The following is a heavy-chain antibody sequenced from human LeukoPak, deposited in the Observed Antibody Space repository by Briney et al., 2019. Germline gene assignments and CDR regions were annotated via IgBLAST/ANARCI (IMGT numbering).Heavy chain of an antibody. CDR2: IYYSGST. Sequence: PSETLSLTCTVSGGSISSSSYYWGWIRQPPGKGLEWIGSIYYSGSTYYNPSLKSRVTISVDTSKNQFSLKLSSVTAADTAVYYCATPWGWYLDYWGRGTTVTVSS. D-gene: IGHD3-16*01. CDR3: ATPWGWYLDY. J-gene: IGHJ4*03. V-gene: IGHV4-39*01. CDR1: GGSISSSSYY.